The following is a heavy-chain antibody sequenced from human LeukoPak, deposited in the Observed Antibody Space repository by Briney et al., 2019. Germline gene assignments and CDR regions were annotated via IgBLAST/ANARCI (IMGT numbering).Heavy chain of an antibody. CDR1: GFIFSSYG. Sequence: GGSLRLSCTASGFIFSSYGMSWVRQAPGKGLEWVSAISGSGGSTYYADSVKGRFTISRDNSKNTLYLQMNSLRAEDTTVYYCAKDQRVWFGTNWFDPWGQGTLVTVSS. CDR2: ISGSGGST. J-gene: IGHJ5*02. V-gene: IGHV3-23*01. D-gene: IGHD3-10*01. CDR3: AKDQRVWFGTNWFDP.